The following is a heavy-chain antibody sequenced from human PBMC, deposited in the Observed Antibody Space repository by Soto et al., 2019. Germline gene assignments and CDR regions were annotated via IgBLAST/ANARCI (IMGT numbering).Heavy chain of an antibody. V-gene: IGHV2-26*01. Sequence: SGPTLVDPTETLTLTCTVSGFSLNDGRVGVSWIRQPPGRALEWLAHIFSNDEKSYSTSLYNRLTISKDTSKSQVVLTMTNMGPVDTDTYLCARIHDYVWGSYPYDVWGQGSLVTVSS. CDR1: GFSLNDGRVG. D-gene: IGHD3-16*02. CDR3: ARIHDYVWGSYPYDV. CDR2: IFSNDEK. J-gene: IGHJ4*02.